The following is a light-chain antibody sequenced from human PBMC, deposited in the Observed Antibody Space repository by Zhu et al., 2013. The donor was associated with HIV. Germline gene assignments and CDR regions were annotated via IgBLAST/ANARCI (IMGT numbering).Light chain of an antibody. CDR1: QGIRND. V-gene: IGKV1-17*01. Sequence: DIQMTQSPASLSASVGDRVTITCRASQGIRNDLGWYQQKPGKAPKRLIYGASSLQSGVPSRFSGSGSGTEFTLTISSLQPDDFATYYCQQYNSYSPQTFGQGTKVESK. CDR2: GAS. J-gene: IGKJ1*01. CDR3: QQYNSYSPQT.